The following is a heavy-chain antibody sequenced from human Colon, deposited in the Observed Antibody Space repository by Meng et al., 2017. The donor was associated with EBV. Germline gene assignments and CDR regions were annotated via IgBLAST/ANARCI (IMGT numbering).Heavy chain of an antibody. Sequence: QVQLCESGSELKKPGASVKVSCKASGYTFSTYTITWVRQAHGRGLEWMGWISTNTGTPTYTQGFTGRFVFSLDTSVSTAYLQISSLKAEDTAVYYCARGGNIDPWGQGTLVTVSS. CDR2: ISTNTGTP. CDR1: GYTFSTYT. CDR3: ARGGNIDP. J-gene: IGHJ5*02. V-gene: IGHV7-4-1*02.